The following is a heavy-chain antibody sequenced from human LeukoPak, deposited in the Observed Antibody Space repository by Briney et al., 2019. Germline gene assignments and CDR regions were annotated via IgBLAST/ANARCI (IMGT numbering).Heavy chain of an antibody. CDR3: AKDLGRYRNNFFDY. CDR1: GFTFSSIA. CDR2: ISGSGGGT. Sequence: GGSLRLSCAASGFTFSSIAMSWVRQAPDKGLEWVSTISGSGGGTYYADSVKGRFTISRDDSKNTLYLQMNSLRADDTAVYYCAKDLGRYRNNFFDYWGQGNLVTVSS. V-gene: IGHV3-23*01. D-gene: IGHD1-26*01. J-gene: IGHJ4*02.